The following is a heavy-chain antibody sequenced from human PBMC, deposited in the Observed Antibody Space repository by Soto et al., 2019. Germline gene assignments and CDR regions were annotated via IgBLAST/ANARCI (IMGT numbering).Heavy chain of an antibody. D-gene: IGHD3-3*01. CDR2: ISSSSSTI. Sequence: PGGSLRLSCAASGFTFTRYSMNWVRQAPGKGLEWVSYISSSSSTIYYADSVKGRFTISRDNAKNSLYLQMNSLRDEDTAVYYCASLDYDFWSGPRPMDVWGQGTTVTVSS. J-gene: IGHJ6*02. V-gene: IGHV3-48*02. CDR1: GFTFTRYS. CDR3: ASLDYDFWSGPRPMDV.